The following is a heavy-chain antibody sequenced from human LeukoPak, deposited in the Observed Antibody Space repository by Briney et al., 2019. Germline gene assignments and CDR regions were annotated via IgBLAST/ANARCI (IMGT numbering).Heavy chain of an antibody. CDR1: GGTFSSYA. Sequence: SVKVSCKASGGTFSSYAISWVRQAPGQGLEWMGGIIPIFGTANYAQKFQGRVTITTDESTSTAYMELSSLRSEDTAVYYCARGGYDSSGYGAFDIWGQGPMVTVSS. D-gene: IGHD3-22*01. V-gene: IGHV1-69*05. CDR2: IIPIFGTA. J-gene: IGHJ3*02. CDR3: ARGGYDSSGYGAFDI.